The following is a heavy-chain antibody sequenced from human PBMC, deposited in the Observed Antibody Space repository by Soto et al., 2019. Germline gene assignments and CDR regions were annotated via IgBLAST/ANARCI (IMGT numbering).Heavy chain of an antibody. CDR2: IYHSGST. D-gene: IGHD4-17*01. J-gene: IGHJ3*02. CDR1: SGSISSSNW. V-gene: IGHV4-4*02. CDR3: ARVKGDYGDYDAFDI. Sequence: QVQLQESGPGLVKPSGTLSLTCAVSSGSISSSNWWSWVGQPPGKGLAWFGEIYHSGSTNYNPSLKSRVTISVDKAKNQFSLKLSSVTAADTAVYYCARVKGDYGDYDAFDIWGQGTMVTVSS.